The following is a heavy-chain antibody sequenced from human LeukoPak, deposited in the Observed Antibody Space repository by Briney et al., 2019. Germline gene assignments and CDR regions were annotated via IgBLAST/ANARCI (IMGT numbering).Heavy chain of an antibody. CDR3: ARELVRGVSFFDY. Sequence: SETLSLTCTVSGGSISSVSDYWTWIRQPAGKGLEWIGRIYTSGSTNYNPSLKSRVTISVDTSKNQFSLNLSSVTAADTAVYYCARELVRGVSFFDYWGQGTLVTVSS. V-gene: IGHV4-61*02. CDR1: GGSISSVSDY. CDR2: IYTSGST. D-gene: IGHD3-10*01. J-gene: IGHJ4*02.